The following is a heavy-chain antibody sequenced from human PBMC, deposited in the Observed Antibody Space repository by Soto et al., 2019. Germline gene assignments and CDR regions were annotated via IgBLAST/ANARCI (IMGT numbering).Heavy chain of an antibody. D-gene: IGHD2-15*01. J-gene: IGHJ4*02. CDR1: GFTFSSYG. Sequence: QVQLVESGGGVVQPGSSLRLSCAASGFTFSSYGMHWVRQAPGKGLEWVAVISYDGSNKYYADSVKGRFTISRDNSKNTLYLQMTSLRAEDTAVYYCAKDLRRRVVAAPMGYWGQGTLVTVSS. CDR2: ISYDGSNK. V-gene: IGHV3-30*18. CDR3: AKDLRRRVVAAPMGY.